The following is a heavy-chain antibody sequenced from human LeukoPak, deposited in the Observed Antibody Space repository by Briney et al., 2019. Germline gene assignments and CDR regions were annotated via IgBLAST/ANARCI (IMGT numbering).Heavy chain of an antibody. CDR1: GYTFTGYY. D-gene: IGHD6-19*01. CDR3: ARLSYSSGSDY. J-gene: IGHJ4*02. CDR2: INPNSGGT. V-gene: IGHV1-2*02. Sequence: ASVKVSCKASGYTFTGYYMHWVRQAPGQGLEWMGWINPNSGGTNYAQKFQGRVTMTRDTSISTAYMGMRRLRSDDTAVYYCARLSYSSGSDYWGQGTLVTVSS.